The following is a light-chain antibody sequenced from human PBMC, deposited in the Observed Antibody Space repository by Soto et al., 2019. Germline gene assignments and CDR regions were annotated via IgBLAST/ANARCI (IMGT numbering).Light chain of an antibody. V-gene: IGLV2-14*01. CDR3: CSYRSSAPLVV. J-gene: IGLJ1*01. CDR1: SSDVGAYDY. Sequence: VLTQPASVSGSPGQSITISCTGTSSDVGAYDYVSWYQQHPGKDPKLMIYEVINRPSGVSNRFSGSKSGNTASLTISGLQAEDEADYYCCSYRSSAPLVVFGSGTKVTVL. CDR2: EVI.